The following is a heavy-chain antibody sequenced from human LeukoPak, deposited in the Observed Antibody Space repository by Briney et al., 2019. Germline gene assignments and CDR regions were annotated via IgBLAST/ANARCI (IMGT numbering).Heavy chain of an antibody. CDR1: AYTFTSYD. V-gene: IGHV1-8*03. Sequence: ASVKVSCEASAYTFTSYDINWVRQATGQGLEWMGWMNPNTGNTGYVQKFQDRVTFTRNTSTKTAYMELSSLRSEDTAVYYCAREGELRGYYFDSWGQGTLVTVSS. D-gene: IGHD3-16*01. J-gene: IGHJ4*02. CDR3: AREGELRGYYFDS. CDR2: MNPNTGNT.